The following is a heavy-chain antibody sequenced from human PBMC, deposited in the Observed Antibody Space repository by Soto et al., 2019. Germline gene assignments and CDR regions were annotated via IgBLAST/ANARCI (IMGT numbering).Heavy chain of an antibody. CDR1: XFTFSSYA. D-gene: IGHD6-6*01. Sequence: EVQLLESGGGLVQPGEXLRLXCXXSXFTFSSYAMSWVRQAPGKGLEWVSVISGSDDSTYYADSVKGRFTISRDNSKNTLYLQMNSLRAEDTAVYYCAKRSSSSTFDYWGQGTLVTVSS. V-gene: IGHV3-23*01. J-gene: IGHJ4*02. CDR3: AKRSSSSTFDY. CDR2: ISGSDDST.